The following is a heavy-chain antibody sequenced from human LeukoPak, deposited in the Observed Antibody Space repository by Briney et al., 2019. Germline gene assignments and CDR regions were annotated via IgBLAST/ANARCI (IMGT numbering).Heavy chain of an antibody. Sequence: SQTLSLTCDISGDILFTKGVACNWIRQSPSRGLEWLGRTYYRSKWSFEYAVSVKSRITINADTSKNQFSLQLSSVTPEDTAVYYCARGKYTSFDNWGQGTLVTVSS. CDR2: TYYRSKWSF. V-gene: IGHV6-1*01. CDR3: ARGKYTSFDN. CDR1: GDILFTKGVA. D-gene: IGHD2-2*01. J-gene: IGHJ4*02.